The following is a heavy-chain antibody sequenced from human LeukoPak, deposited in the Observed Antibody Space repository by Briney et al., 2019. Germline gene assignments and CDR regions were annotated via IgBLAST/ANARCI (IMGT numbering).Heavy chain of an antibody. J-gene: IGHJ4*02. CDR2: VDPEDGET. Sequence: ASVKVSCKVSGCTFTVYYMHWVQQAPGKGLEWMGLVDPEDGETIYAEKFQGRVTITADTSTDTAYMELSSLRSEDTAVYYCATAVITSLDYWGQGTLVTVSS. D-gene: IGHD3-22*01. V-gene: IGHV1-69-2*01. CDR3: ATAVITSLDY. CDR1: GCTFTVYY.